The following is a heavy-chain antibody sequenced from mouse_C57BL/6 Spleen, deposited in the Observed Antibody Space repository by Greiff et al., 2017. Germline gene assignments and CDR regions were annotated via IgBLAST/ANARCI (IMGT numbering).Heavy chain of an antibody. Sequence: EVKVEESGGGLVKPGGSLKLSCAASGFTFSSYGMSWVRQTPDKRLEWVATISSGGSYTYYPDSVKGRFTISRDNAKNTLYLQMSSLKSEDTAMYYCASFYDGYWYFDVWGTGTTVTVSS. V-gene: IGHV5-6*03. CDR1: GFTFSSYG. D-gene: IGHD2-3*01. CDR3: ASFYDGYWYFDV. J-gene: IGHJ1*03. CDR2: ISSGGSYT.